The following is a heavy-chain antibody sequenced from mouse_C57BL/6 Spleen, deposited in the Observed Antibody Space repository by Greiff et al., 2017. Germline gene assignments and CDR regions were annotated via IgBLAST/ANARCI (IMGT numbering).Heavy chain of an antibody. CDR3: ARVNYYGSSYYFDY. CDR1: GFTFSDYY. V-gene: IGHV5-16*01. CDR2: INYDGSST. Sequence: EVKLVESEGGLVQPGSSMKLSCTASGFTFSDYYMAWVRQVPEKGLEWVANINYDGSSTYYLDSLKSRFIISRDNAKNILYLQMSSLKSEDTATYYCARVNYYGSSYYFDYWGQGTTLTVSS. J-gene: IGHJ2*01. D-gene: IGHD1-1*01.